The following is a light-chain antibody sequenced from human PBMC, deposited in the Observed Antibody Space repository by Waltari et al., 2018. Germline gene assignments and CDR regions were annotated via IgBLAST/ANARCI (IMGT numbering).Light chain of an antibody. V-gene: IGKV4-1*01. CDR2: WAS. CDR3: QQYYRSRT. Sequence: VMTQSPASLAVSLGERATISCRSSQSVLYNANDKNYLAWYQQKPGQPPRLLIYWASTRESGVTDRFSGSGSGTDFTLTISNLQAEDVAVYYCQQYYRSRTFGQGTKVEIK. CDR1: QSVLYNANDKNY. J-gene: IGKJ1*01.